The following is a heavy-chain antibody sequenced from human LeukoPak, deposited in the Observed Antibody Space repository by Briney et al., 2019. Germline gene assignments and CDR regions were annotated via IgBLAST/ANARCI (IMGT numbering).Heavy chain of an antibody. Sequence: PGRSLRLSCAASGFTFSSYGMHWVRQAPGKGLEWVAVISYDGSNKYHADSVKGRFTISRDNSKNTLYLQMNSLRAEDTAVYYCARDPFMTDAFDIWGQGTMVTVSS. J-gene: IGHJ3*02. CDR1: GFTFSSYG. V-gene: IGHV3-30*03. D-gene: IGHD3-16*01. CDR3: ARDPFMTDAFDI. CDR2: ISYDGSNK.